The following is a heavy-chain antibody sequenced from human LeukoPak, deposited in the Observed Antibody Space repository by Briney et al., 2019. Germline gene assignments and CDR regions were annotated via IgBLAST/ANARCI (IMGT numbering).Heavy chain of an antibody. CDR3: ARYSNYGDYYYYYMDV. CDR1: EFTFSSYW. D-gene: IGHD4-11*01. J-gene: IGHJ6*03. Sequence: PGGSLRLSCAASEFTFSSYWMSLIRQPPGKGLEWIGNIYYGGSTNYNPSLKSRVTISVDTSKNQFSLKLSSVTDADTAVYYCARYSNYGDYYYYYMDVWGKGTTVTVSS. CDR2: IYYGGST. V-gene: IGHV4-59*01.